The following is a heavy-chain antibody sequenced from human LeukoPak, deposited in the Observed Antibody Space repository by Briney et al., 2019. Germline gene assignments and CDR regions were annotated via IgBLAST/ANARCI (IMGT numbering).Heavy chain of an antibody. CDR3: ARAYYYDSSGYYYGGEFDY. CDR2: IYYSGST. Sequence: SETLSLTCTVSGGSISSYYWSWIRQPPGKGLEWIGYIYYSGSTNYNPSLKSRVTISVDTSKNQFSLKLSSMTAADTAVYYCARAYYYDSSGYYYGGEFDYWGQGTLVTVSS. CDR1: GGSISSYY. V-gene: IGHV4-59*01. D-gene: IGHD3-22*01. J-gene: IGHJ4*02.